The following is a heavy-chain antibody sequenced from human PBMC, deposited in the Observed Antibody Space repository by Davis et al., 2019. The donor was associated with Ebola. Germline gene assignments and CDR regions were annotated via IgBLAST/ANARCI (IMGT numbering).Heavy chain of an antibody. V-gene: IGHV1-69*05. CDR3: ARGPVLTSDAFDI. Sequence: SVKVSCKASGGTFSSYAISWVRQAPGQGLEWMGGIIPIFGTANYAQKFQGRVTMTRNTSISTAYMEMSSLRSEDTAVYYCARGPVLTSDAFDIWGQGTMVTVSS. CDR2: IIPIFGTA. J-gene: IGHJ3*02. CDR1: GGTFSSYA.